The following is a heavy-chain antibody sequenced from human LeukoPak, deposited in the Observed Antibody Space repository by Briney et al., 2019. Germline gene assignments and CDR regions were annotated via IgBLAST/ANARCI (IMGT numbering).Heavy chain of an antibody. Sequence: SETLSLTCTVSSGSILSYYWSWIRQPPGKGLEWIGYIYYSGSTNYNPSLKSRVTISVDTSKNQFSLKLSSVTAADTAVYYCAQYYYDSSGAFDIWGQGTMVTVSS. CDR3: AQYYYDSSGAFDI. D-gene: IGHD3-22*01. J-gene: IGHJ3*02. CDR1: SGSILSYY. V-gene: IGHV4-59*08. CDR2: IYYSGST.